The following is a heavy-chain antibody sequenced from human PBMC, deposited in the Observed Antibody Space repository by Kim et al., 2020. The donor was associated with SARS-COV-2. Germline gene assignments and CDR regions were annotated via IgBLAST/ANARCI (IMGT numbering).Heavy chain of an antibody. V-gene: IGHV4-39*01. CDR2: IYYSGST. Sequence: SETLSLTCTVSGGSISSSSYYWGWIRQPPGKGLEWIGSIYYSGSTYYNPSLKSRVTISVDTSKNQFSLKLSSVTAADTAVYYCARHLAIRDSSGWYPFDPCGQGTLVTVSS. J-gene: IGHJ5*02. CDR3: ARHLAIRDSSGWYPFDP. CDR1: GGSISSSSYY. D-gene: IGHD6-19*01.